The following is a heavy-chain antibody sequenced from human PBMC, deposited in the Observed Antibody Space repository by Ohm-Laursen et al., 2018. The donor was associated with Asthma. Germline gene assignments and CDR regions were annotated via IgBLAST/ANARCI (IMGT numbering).Heavy chain of an antibody. CDR3: ARERAGTLGAQDY. Sequence: SLRLSCAASGFTFSSYGMHWVRQAPGKGLEWVAVIWYDGSNKYYADSVKGRFTISRDNSKNTLYLQMNSLRAKDTAVYYCARERAGTLGAQDYWGQGTLVTVSS. CDR2: IWYDGSNK. CDR1: GFTFSSYG. J-gene: IGHJ4*02. D-gene: IGHD6-13*01. V-gene: IGHV3-33*08.